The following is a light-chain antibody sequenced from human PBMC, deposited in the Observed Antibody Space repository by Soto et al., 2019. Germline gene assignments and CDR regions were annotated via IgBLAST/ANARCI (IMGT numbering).Light chain of an antibody. J-gene: IGLJ2*01. CDR2: EVT. V-gene: IGLV2-14*01. Sequence: QSALTQPASVSGSPGQSITISCTGSNSDIGAYDYVSWYQQHPGKPPTLLIYEVTFRPSGVPNRFSGSKSGNTATLTISGLLTEDEADYYGGSYASATLIFGGGTKVTVL. CDR1: NSDIGAYDY. CDR3: GSYASATLI.